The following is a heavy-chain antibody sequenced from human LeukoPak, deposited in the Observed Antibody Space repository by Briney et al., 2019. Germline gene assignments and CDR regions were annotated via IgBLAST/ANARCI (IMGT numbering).Heavy chain of an antibody. Sequence: SETLSLTCSVSGGSIGRSSYYWGWTRQPPGKGLEWIGSIYYSGGTYYNPSLKSRVTISVDTSRNQFSLKLGSVTAADTAVYNCARHGSIATGAFTYWGQGTLVTVSS. CDR3: ARHGSIATGAFTY. CDR1: GGSIGRSSYY. CDR2: IYYSGGT. J-gene: IGHJ4*02. V-gene: IGHV4-39*01. D-gene: IGHD6-13*01.